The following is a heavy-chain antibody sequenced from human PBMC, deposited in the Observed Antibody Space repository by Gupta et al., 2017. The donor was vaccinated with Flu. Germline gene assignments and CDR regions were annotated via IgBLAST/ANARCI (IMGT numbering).Heavy chain of an antibody. V-gene: IGHV1-2*06. Sequence: TTYFMHWVRQAPGQGLEWMGRINPNSGVPNYAQNFQGRVTMTSDTSINTIYMELSGLRSDDTAVYYCAGPRSSPNYYFMDLWGRVTTVTVS. J-gene: IGHJ6*03. CDR3: AGPRSSPNYYFMDL. CDR1: TTYF. CDR2: INPNSGVP.